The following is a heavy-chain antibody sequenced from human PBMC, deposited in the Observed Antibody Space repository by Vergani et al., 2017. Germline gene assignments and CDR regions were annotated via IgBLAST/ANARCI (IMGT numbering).Heavy chain of an antibody. CDR2: LYYSGIT. V-gene: IGHV4-39*01. D-gene: IGHD3-9*01. J-gene: IGHJ3*02. CDR3: ARPRYFDSLTSFDI. Sequence: QLLLQESGPGLVKPSETLSLTCTVSGGSIRSRSYYWGWIRQPPGQGLEWIGNLYYSGITYYNPSLKSRVTISVDTSKNQFSLKLSSVTAADTAVYYCARPRYFDSLTSFDIWGQGTMVTVSS. CDR1: GGSIRSRSYY.